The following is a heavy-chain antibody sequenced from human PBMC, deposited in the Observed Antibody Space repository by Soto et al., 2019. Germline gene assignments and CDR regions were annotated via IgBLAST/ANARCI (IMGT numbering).Heavy chain of an antibody. CDR3: ARGFSGGWSSGGYFEY. Sequence: VGSLRLSCASSVCTFSSYEMNWVRQAPGKWLEWVSHISSSGSTIYYADSVKGRFTLSRDNAKNSLYLQMHSLTAEDTALYYCARGFSGGWSSGGYFEYWGQGTLVNVSS. V-gene: IGHV3-48*03. D-gene: IGHD6-19*01. J-gene: IGHJ4*02. CDR2: ISSSGSTI. CDR1: VCTFSSYE.